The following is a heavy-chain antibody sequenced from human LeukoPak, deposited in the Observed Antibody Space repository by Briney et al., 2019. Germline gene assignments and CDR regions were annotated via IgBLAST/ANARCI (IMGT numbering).Heavy chain of an antibody. CDR1: GYTFTSYD. V-gene: IGHV1-8*01. D-gene: IGHD4-17*01. CDR2: MNPISGNT. Sequence: ASVKVSCKASGYTFTSYDINWVRQATGQGLEWMGWMNPISGNTGYAQKFQGRVTMTRNTSISTAYMELSSLRSEDTAVYYCARDQMTTVTTFGYWGQGTLVTVSS. CDR3: ARDQMTTVTTFGY. J-gene: IGHJ4*02.